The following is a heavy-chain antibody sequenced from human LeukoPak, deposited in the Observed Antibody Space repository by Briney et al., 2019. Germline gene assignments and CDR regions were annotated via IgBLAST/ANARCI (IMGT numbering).Heavy chain of an antibody. CDR1: GFTFSSYA. V-gene: IGHV3-23*01. D-gene: IGHD3-22*01. J-gene: IGHJ4*02. Sequence: PGGSLRLSCAASGFTFSSYAMSWVRQAPGKGLEWVSAISGSGGSTYYADSVKGRFTISRDNSKYTLYLQMNSLRAEDTAVYYCAKALDEDSSVTSPGYWGRGTLVTVSS. CDR2: ISGSGGST. CDR3: AKALDEDSSVTSPGY.